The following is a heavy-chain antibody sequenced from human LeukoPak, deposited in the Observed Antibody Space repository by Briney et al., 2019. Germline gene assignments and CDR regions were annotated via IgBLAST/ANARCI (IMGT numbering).Heavy chain of an antibody. V-gene: IGHV1-2*02. CDR1: GYTFTGYY. Sequence: ASVKVSCKASGYTFTGYYMHWVRQAPGQGLEWMGWINPNSGGTNYAQKFQGRVTMTRDTSISTAYMELSRLRSGDTAVYYCARGYCSGGSCYYPYYYYGMDVWGQGTTVTVSS. CDR2: INPNSGGT. D-gene: IGHD2-15*01. CDR3: ARGYCSGGSCYYPYYYYGMDV. J-gene: IGHJ6*02.